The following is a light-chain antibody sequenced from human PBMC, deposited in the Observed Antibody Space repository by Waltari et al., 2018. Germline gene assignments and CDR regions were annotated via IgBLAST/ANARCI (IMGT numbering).Light chain of an antibody. CDR3: QQLNNYPVT. CDR2: FAS. Sequence: DIQLTQSPSFLSASVGDTVTITCRASQGISTSLAWYQQKPWKAPKLLIYFASSLQGGVPPRFSGSGSGTEFTLTIRSLQPEDFATYYCQQLNNYPVTFGQGTRLDIK. J-gene: IGKJ5*01. V-gene: IGKV1-9*01. CDR1: QGISTS.